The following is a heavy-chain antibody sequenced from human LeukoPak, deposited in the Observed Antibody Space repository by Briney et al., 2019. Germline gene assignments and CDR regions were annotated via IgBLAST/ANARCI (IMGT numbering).Heavy chain of an antibody. V-gene: IGHV3-23*01. J-gene: IGHJ4*02. CDR3: AEGFKANDY. CDR1: GFTFSRYA. CDR2: ISVGGDST. Sequence: GGSLRLSCAASGFTFSRYAMGWVRQAPGKGLEWVSAISVGGDSTYYADSVKGRFTISRDNSKNSLSLQMNSLRAEDTAVYYCAEGFKANDYWGQGTLVTVSS.